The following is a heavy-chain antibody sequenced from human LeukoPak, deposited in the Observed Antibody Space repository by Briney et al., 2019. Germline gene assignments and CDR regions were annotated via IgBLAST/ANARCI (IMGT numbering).Heavy chain of an antibody. CDR3: AKDRSDNSSWYLGDY. Sequence: GGSLRLSCAASGFTFSSYAMSWVRQAPGKGLEWVSAISGSGGSTYYADSVKGRFTISRDNSKNTLYLQMNSPRAEDTAVYYCAKDRSDNSSWYLGDYWGQGTLVTVSS. D-gene: IGHD6-19*01. CDR2: ISGSGGST. CDR1: GFTFSSYA. V-gene: IGHV3-23*01. J-gene: IGHJ4*02.